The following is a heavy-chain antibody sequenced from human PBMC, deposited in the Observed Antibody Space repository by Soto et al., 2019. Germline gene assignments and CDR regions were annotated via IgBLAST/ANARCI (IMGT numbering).Heavy chain of an antibody. CDR3: ARDEDYYDSSGYLAFDI. D-gene: IGHD3-22*01. Sequence: LRLSCAASGFTFSDYYMSWIRQAPGKGLEWVSYISSSGSTIYYADSVKGRFTISRDNAKNSLYLQMNSLRAEDTAVYYCARDEDYYDSSGYLAFDIWGQGTMVTVSS. V-gene: IGHV3-11*01. CDR2: ISSSGSTI. J-gene: IGHJ3*02. CDR1: GFTFSDYY.